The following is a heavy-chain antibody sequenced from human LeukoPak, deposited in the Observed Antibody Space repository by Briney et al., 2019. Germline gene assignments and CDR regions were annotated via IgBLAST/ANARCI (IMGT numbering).Heavy chain of an antibody. D-gene: IGHD5-18*01. V-gene: IGHV3-53*01. CDR1: GFSVSSDY. J-gene: IGHJ4*02. CDR2: IYSGGST. CDR3: ARYHTALNY. Sequence: GGSLRLSGSASGFSVSSDYMTWVRQAPGKGLEWVSVIYSGGSTYYADSVKGRFTISRDNSKNTLYLQMNNLRVEDTAVYFCARYHTALNYWGQGTLVTASS.